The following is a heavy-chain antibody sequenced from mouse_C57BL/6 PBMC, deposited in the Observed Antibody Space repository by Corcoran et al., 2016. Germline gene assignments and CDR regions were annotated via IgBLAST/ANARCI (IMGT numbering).Heavy chain of an antibody. CDR3: ARSGYYGSSFAY. D-gene: IGHD1-1*01. CDR2: IYPGDGDT. V-gene: IGHV1-80*01. Sequence: QVQLQQSGAELVKPGASVKISCKASGYAFSSYWMNWVKQRPGKGLEWIGQIYPGDGDTNYNGKFKGKATLTADKSSSTAYMQLSSLNSEDSAVYFCARSGYYGSSFAYWGQGTLVTVSA. CDR1: GYAFSSYW. J-gene: IGHJ3*01.